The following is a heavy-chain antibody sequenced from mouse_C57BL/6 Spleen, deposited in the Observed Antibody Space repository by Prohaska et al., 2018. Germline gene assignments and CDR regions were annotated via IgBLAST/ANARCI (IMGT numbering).Heavy chain of an antibody. CDR1: SYW. V-gene: IGHV1-50*01. J-gene: IGHJ4*01. CDR3: ARMELGRDYAMDY. CDR2: IDPSDSYT. D-gene: IGHD4-1*01. Sequence: SYWMQWVKLRPGQGLEWIGEIDPSDSYTNYNQKFKGKATLTVDTSSSTAYMQLSSLTSEDSAVYYCARMELGRDYAMDYWGQGTSVTVSS.